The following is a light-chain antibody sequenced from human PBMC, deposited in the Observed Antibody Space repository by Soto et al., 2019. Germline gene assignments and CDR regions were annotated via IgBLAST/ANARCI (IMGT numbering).Light chain of an antibody. CDR2: DAS. J-gene: IGKJ1*01. CDR3: QQCGSSRRT. V-gene: IGKV3-11*01. CDR1: QDVSRY. Sequence: EIVLTQSPATLSLSPGERATLSCRATQDVSRYLAWYQQKPGQSPRLLIYDASNRATGIPARFSGSGSGTDFTLTISRLEPEDFAVYYCQQCGSSRRTFGQGTKVDIK.